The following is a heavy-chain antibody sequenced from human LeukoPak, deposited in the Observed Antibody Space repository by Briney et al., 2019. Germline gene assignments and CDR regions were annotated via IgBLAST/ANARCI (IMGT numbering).Heavy chain of an antibody. V-gene: IGHV3-30*02. D-gene: IGHD1-26*01. Sequence: GGSLRLSCAASGFTFSSYGIHWVRQAPGKGLEWVAFVRYDGTNKYYADSVKGRFTISRDNSKNTLYLQMNSLRAEDTAVYYCAKDELGATGYPFDYWGQGTLVTVSS. CDR1: GFTFSSYG. CDR2: VRYDGTNK. CDR3: AKDELGATGYPFDY. J-gene: IGHJ4*02.